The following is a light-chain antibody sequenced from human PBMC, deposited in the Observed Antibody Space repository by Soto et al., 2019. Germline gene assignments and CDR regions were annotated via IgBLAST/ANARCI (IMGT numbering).Light chain of an antibody. V-gene: IGLV2-14*01. CDR3: SSYTPSSTYV. J-gene: IGLJ1*01. CDR1: SSDVGGYNY. Sequence: QSALTQPASVSGSPGQSITISCTGTSSDVGGYNYVSWYQQHPGKAPKLMISGVSNRPSGVSNRFSGSKSGNTASLTISGLQTEDEADYYCSSYTPSSTYVFGTGTKVTVL. CDR2: GVS.